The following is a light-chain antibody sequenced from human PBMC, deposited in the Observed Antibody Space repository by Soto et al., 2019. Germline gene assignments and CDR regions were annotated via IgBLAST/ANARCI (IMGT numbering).Light chain of an antibody. CDR1: QSISTW. CDR2: KAS. J-gene: IGKJ4*01. CDR3: QQYNAYPLT. Sequence: DIQMTQSPSTLSASVGDRVTITCRASQSISTWLAWYQQKPGKAPYLLIYKASSLEVGVPSRFSGTGSGTELNITITSLQPDDFATYYCQQYNAYPLTFGGGTTVDIK. V-gene: IGKV1-5*03.